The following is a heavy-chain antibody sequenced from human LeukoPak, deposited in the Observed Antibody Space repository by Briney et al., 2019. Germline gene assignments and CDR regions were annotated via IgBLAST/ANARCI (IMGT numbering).Heavy chain of an antibody. V-gene: IGHV4-4*07. CDR3: AKIFSGSYSHYYYYYMDV. CDR2: IYTSGST. Sequence: PSETLSLTCTVSGGSISSYYWSWIRQPAGKGLEWIGRIYTSGSTNYNPSLKSRVTISVDTSKNQFSLKLSSVTAADTAVYYCAKIFSGSYSHYYYYYMDVWGKGTTVTVSS. CDR1: GGSISSYY. J-gene: IGHJ6*03. D-gene: IGHD1-26*01.